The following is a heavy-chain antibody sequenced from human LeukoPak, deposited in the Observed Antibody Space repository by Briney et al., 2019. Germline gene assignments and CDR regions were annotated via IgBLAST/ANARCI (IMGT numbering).Heavy chain of an antibody. J-gene: IGHJ6*02. V-gene: IGHV4-39*07. CDR3: ARVKRCSSTSCYYYYYYGMDV. Sequence: SETLSLTCTVSGVSISNSNYYWGWIRQPPGKGLEWIGEINHSGSTNYNPSLKSRVTISVDTSKNQFSLKLSSVTAADTAVYYCARVKRCSSTSCYYYYYYGMDVWGQGTTVTVSS. CDR1: GVSISNSNYY. D-gene: IGHD2-2*01. CDR2: INHSGST.